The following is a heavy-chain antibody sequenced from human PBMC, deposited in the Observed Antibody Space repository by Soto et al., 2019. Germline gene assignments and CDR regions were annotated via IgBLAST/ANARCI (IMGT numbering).Heavy chain of an antibody. V-gene: IGHV1-3*05. J-gene: IGHJ4*02. CDR2: INAGNGNT. Sequence: QVQLVQSGAEEKKPGASVKVSCKASGYTFTSYAMHWVRQAPGQRLEWMGWINAGNGNTKYSQKFQGRVTITRDTSASTADMELSSLRSEDTAVYYCARYRLGRAVALLPDYWGQGTLVTVSS. CDR1: GYTFTSYA. D-gene: IGHD6-19*01. CDR3: ARYRLGRAVALLPDY.